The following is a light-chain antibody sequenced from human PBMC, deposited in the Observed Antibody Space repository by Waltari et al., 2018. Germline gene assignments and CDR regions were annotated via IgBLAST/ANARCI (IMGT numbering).Light chain of an antibody. J-gene: IGLJ1*01. Sequence: QSALTQPASVSGSPGQSITISCPGTSRDVGGYNYVSWYQQHPGQAPKLMIYEVSNSPSGVSNRFFGSKSGNTASLTSYGLQAEDEADYYCSSYTSSSTYVVGTGTKVTVL. CDR1: SRDVGGYNY. CDR3: SSYTSSSTYV. CDR2: EVS. V-gene: IGLV2-14*01.